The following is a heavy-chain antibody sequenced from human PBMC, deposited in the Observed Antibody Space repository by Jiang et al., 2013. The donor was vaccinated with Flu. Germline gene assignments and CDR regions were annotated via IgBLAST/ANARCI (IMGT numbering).Heavy chain of an antibody. CDR3: ASPWRRMVRGVTENDY. Sequence: VQLLESGGGLVQPGGSLRLSCAASGFTFSSYAMSWVRQAPGKGLEWVSAISGSGGSTYYADSVKGRFTISRDNSKNTLYLQMNSLRAEDTAVYYCASPWRRMVRGVTENDYWGQGTLVTVSS. D-gene: IGHD3-10*01. J-gene: IGHJ4*02. V-gene: IGHV3-23*01. CDR1: GFTFSSYA. CDR2: ISGSGGST.